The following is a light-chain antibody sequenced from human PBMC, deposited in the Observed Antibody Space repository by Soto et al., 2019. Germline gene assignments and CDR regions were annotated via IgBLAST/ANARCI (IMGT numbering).Light chain of an antibody. Sequence: EIVLKQSPGTLSLSPGERATLSCRASQSVISHLAWYQQTPGKAPRLLIYGASTRETGIPAMFSGSGAGTECTRTISSLKYEDVAVDYCQQYNNWTLTFGGGTKVDIK. CDR3: QQYNNWTLT. CDR1: QSVISH. V-gene: IGKV3-15*01. J-gene: IGKJ4*01. CDR2: GAS.